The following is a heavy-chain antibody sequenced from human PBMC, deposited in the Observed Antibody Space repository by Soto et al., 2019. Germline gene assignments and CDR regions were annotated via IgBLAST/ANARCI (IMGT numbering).Heavy chain of an antibody. D-gene: IGHD2-2*01. V-gene: IGHV1-18*01. CDR2: ISAYTDNP. Sequence: GASVKVSCKASGYTFTNYGVTWVRQAPGQGLEWVGWISAYTDNPNYAQKFQGRVTMTIDTSTTTAHMDLRSLTSDDTAVYYCARVIPGAEAWFGPWGQGTLVTVSS. CDR1: GYTFTNYG. CDR3: ARVIPGAEAWFGP. J-gene: IGHJ5*02.